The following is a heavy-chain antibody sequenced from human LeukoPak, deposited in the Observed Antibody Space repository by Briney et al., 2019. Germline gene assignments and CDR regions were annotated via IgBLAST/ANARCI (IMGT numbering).Heavy chain of an antibody. D-gene: IGHD3-22*01. CDR3: RNECSGVVPVAISMMRYYYYYYMDV. Sequence: GGSLGLSCAASGCTFSSYAMSWVRQAPGKGLEWVSAISGSGGSTYYADSVKGRFTISRDNSKNTLYLQMNSLRAEDTAVYYCRNECSGVVPVAISMMRYYYYYYMDVWGKGTTVTVSS. CDR2: ISGSGGST. V-gene: IGHV3-23*01. CDR1: GCTFSSYA. J-gene: IGHJ6*03.